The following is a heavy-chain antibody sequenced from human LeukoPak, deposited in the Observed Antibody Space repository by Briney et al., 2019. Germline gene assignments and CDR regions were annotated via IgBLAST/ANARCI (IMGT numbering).Heavy chain of an antibody. D-gene: IGHD6-6*01. J-gene: IGHJ4*02. CDR3: DPHDSSSHF. CDR2: ISSDGSNK. CDR1: GFIFSSYA. Sequence: PGRSLRLSCAAPGFIFSSYAMHWVRQAPGKGLEWVAFISSDGSNKYYADSVKGRFTISRDNSKNTLYLQMNSLGDEDTVVYYCDPHDSSSHFWGQGTLVTVSS. V-gene: IGHV3-30-3*01.